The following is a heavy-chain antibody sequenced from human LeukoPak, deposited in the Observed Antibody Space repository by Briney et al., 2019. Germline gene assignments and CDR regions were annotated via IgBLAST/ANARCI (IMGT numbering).Heavy chain of an antibody. Sequence: SETLSLTCTVSGGSISSSSYYWGWIRQPPGKGLEWIGSIYYSGSTYYNPSLKSRLTISVDTSKNQFSLRLSSVTAADTAVYYCATPRRGYCSSTSCPHDAFDIWGQRTMVTVSS. V-gene: IGHV4-39*01. CDR2: IYYSGST. D-gene: IGHD2-2*01. CDR1: GGSISSSSYY. CDR3: ATPRRGYCSSTSCPHDAFDI. J-gene: IGHJ3*02.